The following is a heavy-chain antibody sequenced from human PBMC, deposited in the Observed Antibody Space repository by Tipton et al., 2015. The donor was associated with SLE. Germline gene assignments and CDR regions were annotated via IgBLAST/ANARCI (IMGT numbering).Heavy chain of an antibody. Sequence: TLSLTCTVSGGSISSGGYYWSWIRQPPGKGLEWIGEINHSGSTNYNPSLKSRVTISVDTSKNQFSLKLSSVTAADTAVYYCARGGYSYGYWGQGTLVTVSS. D-gene: IGHD5-18*01. J-gene: IGHJ4*02. CDR1: GGSISSGGYY. V-gene: IGHV4-61*08. CDR3: ARGGYSYGY. CDR2: INHSGST.